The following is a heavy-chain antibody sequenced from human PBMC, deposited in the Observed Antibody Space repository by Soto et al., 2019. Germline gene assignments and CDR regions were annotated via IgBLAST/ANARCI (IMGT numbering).Heavy chain of an antibody. CDR1: GYTFTSYG. D-gene: IGHD3-22*01. CDR2: ISAYNGNT. J-gene: IGHJ4*02. Sequence: ASVQVSCKASGYTFTSYGISWVRQAPGQGLEWMGWISAYNGNTNYAQKLQGRVTMTTDTSTSTAYMELRSLRSDDTAVYYCARHGLTYYYDSSGYYLPYWGQGTLVTVSS. V-gene: IGHV1-18*04. CDR3: ARHGLTYYYDSSGYYLPY.